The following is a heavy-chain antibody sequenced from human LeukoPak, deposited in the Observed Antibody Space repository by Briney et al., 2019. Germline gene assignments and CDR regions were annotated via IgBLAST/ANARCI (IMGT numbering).Heavy chain of an antibody. CDR2: IRYDGSNK. Sequence: GGSLRLSCAASGFTFSSYGMHWVRKAPGKGLEWVAFIRYDGSNKYYADSVKGRFTISRDNSKNTLYLQMNSLRAEDTAVYYCAKDQEVDPSYGMDVWGQGTTVTVSS. CDR3: AKDQEVDPSYGMDV. V-gene: IGHV3-30*02. D-gene: IGHD1-26*01. J-gene: IGHJ6*02. CDR1: GFTFSSYG.